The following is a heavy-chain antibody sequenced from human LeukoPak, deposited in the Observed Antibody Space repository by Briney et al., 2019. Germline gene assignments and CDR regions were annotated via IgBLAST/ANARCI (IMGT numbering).Heavy chain of an antibody. D-gene: IGHD2-2*01. V-gene: IGHV4-34*01. CDR3: ARQYCSSTSCYFDY. CDR1: GGSFSGYY. CDR2: INHSGST. Sequence: SETLSLTCAVYGGSFSGYYWSWIRQPPGKGLEWIGEINHSGSTNYNPSLKSRGTISVDTSKNQFSLKLSSVTAADTAVYYCARQYCSSTSCYFDYWGQGTLVTVSS. J-gene: IGHJ4*02.